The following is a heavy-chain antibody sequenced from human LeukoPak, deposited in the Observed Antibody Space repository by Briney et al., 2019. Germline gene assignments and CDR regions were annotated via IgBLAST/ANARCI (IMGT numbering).Heavy chain of an antibody. CDR1: GYSFTSYW. V-gene: IGHV5-51*01. D-gene: IGHD2-15*01. J-gene: IGHJ5*02. CDR2: IYPGDSDT. Sequence: GESLKISCEGSGYSFTSYWIGWVRQMPGKGLEWMGIIYPGDSDTRYSPSFQGQVTISADKSISTAYLQWSSLKASDTAMYYCARLCSGGSCYQSEYWFDPWGQGTLVTVSS. CDR3: ARLCSGGSCYQSEYWFDP.